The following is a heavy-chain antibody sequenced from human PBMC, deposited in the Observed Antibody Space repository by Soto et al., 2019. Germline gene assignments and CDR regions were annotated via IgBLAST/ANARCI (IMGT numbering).Heavy chain of an antibody. D-gene: IGHD3-3*01. CDR1: SASINSHY. CDR3: ARDGTSDDFWSGYLD. V-gene: IGHV4-59*11. Sequence: PSETLSLTCTVSSASINSHYWGWIRQPPGKGLEWIAYISSSGSPSYNPSLKSRVTISIDASKNQFSLKLRSVTAADTAVYYCARDGTSDDFWSGYLDWGQGTLVTVSS. J-gene: IGHJ4*02. CDR2: ISSSGSP.